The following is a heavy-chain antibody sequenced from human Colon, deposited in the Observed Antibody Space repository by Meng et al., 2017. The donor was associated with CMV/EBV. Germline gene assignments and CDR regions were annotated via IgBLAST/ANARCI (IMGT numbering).Heavy chain of an antibody. V-gene: IGHV1-2*02. CDR3: ARAHNDYWTGYLDGFDI. CDR2: VNPKNGGI. J-gene: IGHJ3*02. D-gene: IGHD3/OR15-3a*01. CDR1: GYTFSDYH. Sequence: ASVKVSCKASGYTFSDYHMHWVRQAPGQGLEWVGWVNPKNGGIQYAQRFRGRVTMTRDTSTSTAFMELSSLRSDDTAVYYCARAHNDYWTGYLDGFDIWGQGTRVTVSS.